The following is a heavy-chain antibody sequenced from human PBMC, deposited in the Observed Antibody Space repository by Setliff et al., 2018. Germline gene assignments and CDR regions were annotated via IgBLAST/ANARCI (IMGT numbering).Heavy chain of an antibody. Sequence: SVTLSLPGAVSGYSINSDYYWGWIRRPPGKGLECVVSMHHSGIVYYDPSLRSRVIMSVDTSKYQVSRDLTYVTAADTAVDYCARYLAGEVGISGWFDPWGQGTLVTVSS. J-gene: IGHJ5*02. CDR1: GYSINSDYY. CDR3: ARYLAGEVGISGWFDP. CDR2: MHHSGIV. D-gene: IGHD1-26*01. V-gene: IGHV4-38-2*01.